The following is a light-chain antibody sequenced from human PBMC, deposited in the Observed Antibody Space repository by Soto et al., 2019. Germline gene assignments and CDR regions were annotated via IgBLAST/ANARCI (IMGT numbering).Light chain of an antibody. V-gene: IGKV3-20*01. CDR3: QHYGSTPWS. J-gene: IGKJ1*01. Sequence: EVGLTQSTCTLSLSPGERATLSCRASQSVSSTYLAWYQQRPGQAPRLLIYGASTRATDIPDRISGSGYGTDFTLTVSRLEPEDFAVYYCQHYGSTPWSFGQGTKVDI. CDR1: QSVSSTY. CDR2: GAS.